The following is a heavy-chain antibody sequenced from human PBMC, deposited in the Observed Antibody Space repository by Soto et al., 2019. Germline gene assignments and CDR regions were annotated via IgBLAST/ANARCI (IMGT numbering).Heavy chain of an antibody. CDR2: IKEDGSEQ. V-gene: IGHV3-7*01. D-gene: IGHD4-17*01. CDR1: GFNFRRYW. CDR3: ARAPTASYGDSLLFDY. Sequence: EVQLVESGGGLVQPGGSLRLSCAASGFNFRRYWMSCVRQAPGKGLEWVANIKEDGSEQYYVDSVKGRFTIFRDNAKNSLSLQMNSLRAEDTAIYYCARAPTASYGDSLLFDYWGQGTPGHRLL. J-gene: IGHJ4*02.